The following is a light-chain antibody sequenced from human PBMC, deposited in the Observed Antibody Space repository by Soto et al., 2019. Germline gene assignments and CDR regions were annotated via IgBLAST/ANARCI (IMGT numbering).Light chain of an antibody. J-gene: IGKJ1*01. V-gene: IGKV1-5*03. CDR3: QQYYSRET. Sequence: DIQMAQSPSTVSASVGDRVTITCRASQRINPWLAWHQQKPEKAPRVLIYKTSDLENRVPSRFSGSASGTDFTPTITALQPDHFATYYCQQYYSRETFGQGTKVEV. CDR2: KTS. CDR1: QRINPW.